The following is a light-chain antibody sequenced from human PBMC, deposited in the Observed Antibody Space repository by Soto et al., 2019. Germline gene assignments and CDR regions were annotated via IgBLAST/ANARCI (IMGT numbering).Light chain of an antibody. CDR3: QQYGSSGT. CDR1: QSVSNNY. J-gene: IGKJ1*01. V-gene: IGKV3-20*01. Sequence: EIVLTQSPGTLSLSPGERATLSCRASQSVSNNYLAWYQQKPGQAPRLLIYGASIRATGIPDRFSGSGSGTDFTLTISRLEPEDFAVYYCQQYGSSGTLGQGNKVAIK. CDR2: GAS.